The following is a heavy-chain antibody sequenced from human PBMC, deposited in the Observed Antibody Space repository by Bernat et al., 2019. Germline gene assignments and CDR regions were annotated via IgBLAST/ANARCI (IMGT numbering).Heavy chain of an antibody. Sequence: QVQLVESGGGVVQPGRSLRLSCAASGFNFSTYAIHWVRQAPGKGLEWVALISYDDGSSKYYADSVKGRFTVSRDNAKNSLYLQMNSLRAEDTAVYYCARDLGSTTMIVVVTYFDLWGRGTLVTVSS. D-gene: IGHD3-22*01. CDR3: ARDLGSTTMIVVVTYFDL. J-gene: IGHJ2*01. V-gene: IGHV3-30-3*01. CDR2: ISYDDGSSK. CDR1: GFNFSTYA.